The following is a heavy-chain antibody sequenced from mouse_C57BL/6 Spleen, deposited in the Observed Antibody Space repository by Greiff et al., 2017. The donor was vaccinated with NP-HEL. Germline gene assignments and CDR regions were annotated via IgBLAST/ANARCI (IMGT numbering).Heavy chain of an antibody. CDR2: INPGSGGT. V-gene: IGHV1-54*01. CDR1: GYAFTNYL. J-gene: IGHJ4*01. D-gene: IGHD1-1*01. Sequence: QVQLQQSGAELVRPGTSVKVSCKASGYAFTNYLIEWVKQRPGQGLEWIGVINPGSGGTNYNEKFKGKATLTADKSSSTAYMQLSSLTSEDSAVYFCARSPYDYYAMDYWGQGTSVTVSS. CDR3: ARSPYDYYAMDY.